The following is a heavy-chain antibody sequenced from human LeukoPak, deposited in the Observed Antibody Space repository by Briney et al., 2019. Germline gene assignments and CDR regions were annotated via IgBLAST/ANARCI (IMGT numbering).Heavy chain of an antibody. J-gene: IGHJ5*02. D-gene: IGHD2-15*01. V-gene: IGHV1-2*06. CDR2: INPNSGGT. CDR1: GYTFSGYY. CDR3: ASWSLRGGGSGFDP. Sequence: WASVKVSCKASGYTFSGYYMHWVRQAPGQGLEWMGRINPNSGGTNYAQKFQGRVTMTRDTSISTAYMELSRLRSDDTAVYYRASWSLRGGGSGFDPWGQGTLVTVSS.